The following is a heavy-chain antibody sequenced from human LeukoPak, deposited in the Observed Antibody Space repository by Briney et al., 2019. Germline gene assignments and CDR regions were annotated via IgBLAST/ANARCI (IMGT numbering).Heavy chain of an antibody. CDR1: GGSISSSSYY. J-gene: IGHJ2*01. V-gene: IGHV4-39*01. D-gene: IGHD1-26*01. CDR2: IYYSGST. Sequence: SETLSLTCTVSGGSISSSSYYWGWIRQPPGKGLEWIGSIYYSGSTYYNPSLKSRVTISVDTSKNQFSLKLSSVTAADTAVYYCARPQSGVGALPRYFDLWGRGTLVTVSS. CDR3: ARPQSGVGALPRYFDL.